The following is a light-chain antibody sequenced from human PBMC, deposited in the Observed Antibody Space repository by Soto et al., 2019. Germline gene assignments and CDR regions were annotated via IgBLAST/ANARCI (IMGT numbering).Light chain of an antibody. V-gene: IGKV3-15*01. J-gene: IGKJ5*01. CDR1: QSVTSRY. CDR3: QQYNNWPFS. Sequence: EIVLTQSPGTLSLSPGERATLSCRASQSVTSRYFAWYQQKPGQAPRLLIYGASTRATGVPARFSGTGSETDFTLTISGLQSEDSAVYFCQQYNNWPFSFGQGTRLEVK. CDR2: GAS.